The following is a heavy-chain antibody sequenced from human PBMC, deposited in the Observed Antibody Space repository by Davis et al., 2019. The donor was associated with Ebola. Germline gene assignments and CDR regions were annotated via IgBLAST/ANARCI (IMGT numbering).Heavy chain of an antibody. Sequence: MPSETLSLTCAVSGGSFSGYYWSWIRQPPGKGLEWIGEINHSGSTNYNPSLKSRVTISVDTSKNQFSLKLSSVTAADTAVYYCASSGWYVTDYWGQGTLVTVSS. V-gene: IGHV4-34*01. CDR1: GGSFSGYY. J-gene: IGHJ4*02. CDR2: INHSGST. CDR3: ASSGWYVTDY. D-gene: IGHD6-19*01.